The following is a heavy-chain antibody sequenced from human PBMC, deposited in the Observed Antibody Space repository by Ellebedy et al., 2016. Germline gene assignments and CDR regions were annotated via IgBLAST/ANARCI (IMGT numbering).Heavy chain of an antibody. CDR2: IKQDGSEK. J-gene: IGHJ5*02. D-gene: IGHD6-19*01. V-gene: IGHV3-7*03. Sequence: GESLKISCAASGFTFSSYWMSWVRQAPGKGLEWVANIKQDGSEKYYVDSVKGRFTISRDNAKNSLYLQMNSLRAEDTAVYYCARDPYSSGWYGGGWFDPWGQGTLVTVSS. CDR3: ARDPYSSGWYGGGWFDP. CDR1: GFTFSSYW.